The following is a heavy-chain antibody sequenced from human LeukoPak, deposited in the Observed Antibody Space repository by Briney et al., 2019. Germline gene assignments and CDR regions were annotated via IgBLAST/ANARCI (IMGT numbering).Heavy chain of an antibody. Sequence: GASVKVSCKASGYTFTGYYMHWVRQAPGQGLEWMGWINPNSGGTNYAQKFQGRVTMTRDTSISTAYMELSRLRSDDTAVYYCARVGHHMVRGVMPFDYWGQGTLVTVSS. CDR3: ARVGHHMVRGVMPFDY. D-gene: IGHD3-10*01. CDR2: INPNSGGT. V-gene: IGHV1-2*02. CDR1: GYTFTGYY. J-gene: IGHJ4*02.